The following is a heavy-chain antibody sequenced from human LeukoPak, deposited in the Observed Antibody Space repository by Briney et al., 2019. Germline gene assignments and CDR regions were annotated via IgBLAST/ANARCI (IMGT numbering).Heavy chain of an antibody. D-gene: IGHD2-15*01. CDR2: ISGSGGDIST. CDR3: AKSGLNRFDY. CDR1: GFTFSSYA. V-gene: IGHV3-23*01. J-gene: IGHJ4*02. Sequence: GGSLRLSCAASGFTFSSYAMSWVRQAPGKGLEWVSAISGSGGDISTYYADSVKGRFTISRDNSKNTLYLQMNSLRAEDTAIYYCAKSGLNRFDYWGQGTLVTVSS.